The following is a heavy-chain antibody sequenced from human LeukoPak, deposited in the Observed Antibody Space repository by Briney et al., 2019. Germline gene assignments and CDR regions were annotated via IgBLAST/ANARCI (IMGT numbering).Heavy chain of an antibody. CDR2: ISYDGSNK. CDR3: AKDLRYNWNYRYYYGMDV. D-gene: IGHD1-7*01. Sequence: GGSLRLSCAASGFTFSSYGMHWVRQAPGKGLEWVAVISYDGSNKYYADSMKGRFTISRDNSKNTLYLQMNSLRAGDTAVYYCAKDLRYNWNYRYYYGMDVWGQGTTVTVSS. J-gene: IGHJ6*02. V-gene: IGHV3-30*18. CDR1: GFTFSSYG.